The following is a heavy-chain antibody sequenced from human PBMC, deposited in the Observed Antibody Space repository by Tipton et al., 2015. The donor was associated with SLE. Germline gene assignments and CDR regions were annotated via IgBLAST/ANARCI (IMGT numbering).Heavy chain of an antibody. D-gene: IGHD1-26*01. V-gene: IGHV4-61*09. Sequence: TLSLTCTVSGGSISSGSYFWSWFRQPAGKGLEWIGHIYTSGSTNYNPSLKSRVTTSVDTSKNQYSLKLSSVTAADTAVYYCARGVVGARAGYGMDVWGQGTTVTVSS. CDR1: GGSISSGSYF. J-gene: IGHJ6*02. CDR2: IYTSGST. CDR3: ARGVVGARAGYGMDV.